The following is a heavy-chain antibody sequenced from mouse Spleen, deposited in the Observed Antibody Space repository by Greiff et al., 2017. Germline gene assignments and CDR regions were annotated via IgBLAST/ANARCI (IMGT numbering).Heavy chain of an antibody. CDR2: IWSGGST. CDR3: ARNHYGSRSYAMDY. V-gene: IGHV2-2*01. J-gene: IGHJ4*01. CDR1: GFSLTSYG. Sequence: QVQLKQSGPGLVQPSQSLSITCTVSGFSLTSYGVHWVRQSPGKGLEWLGVIWSGGSTDYNAAFISRLSISKDNSKSQVFFKMNSLQADDTAIYYCARNHYGSRSYAMDYWGQGTSVTVSS. D-gene: IGHD1-1*01.